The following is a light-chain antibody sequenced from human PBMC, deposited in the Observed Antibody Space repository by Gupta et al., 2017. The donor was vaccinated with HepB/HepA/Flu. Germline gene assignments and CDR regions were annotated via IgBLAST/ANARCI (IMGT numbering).Light chain of an antibody. CDR3: QQRSNWHPRMYT. CDR2: DES. Sequence: EIVLTPSPATLSLSPGERDTLSCRARQSVSSYLAWYKQKPGQAPRLLIYDESKRATGSPDRFSGSGSGTXCTXTISSLXPEEYAVYYCQQRSNWHPRMYTFGXGTKLEIK. J-gene: IGKJ2*01. CDR1: QSVSSY. V-gene: IGKV3-11*01.